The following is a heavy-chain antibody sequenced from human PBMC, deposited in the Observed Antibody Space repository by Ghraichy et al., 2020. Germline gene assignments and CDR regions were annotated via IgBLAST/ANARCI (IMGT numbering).Heavy chain of an antibody. V-gene: IGHV3-66*01. J-gene: IGHJ5*02. CDR3: AREAITMVRGAARIHNWFDP. CDR2: IYSGGSA. D-gene: IGHD3-10*01. CDR1: GFTVSSNY. Sequence: GGSLRLSCAASGFTVSSNYMSWVRQAPGKGLEWVSVIYSGGSAYYADSVKGRFTISRDNSKNTLYLQMNSLRAEDTAVYYCAREAITMVRGAARIHNWFDPWGQGTLVTVSS.